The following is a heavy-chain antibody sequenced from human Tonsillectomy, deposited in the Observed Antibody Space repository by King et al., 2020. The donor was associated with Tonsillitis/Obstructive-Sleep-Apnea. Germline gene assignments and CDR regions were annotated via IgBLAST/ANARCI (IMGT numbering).Heavy chain of an antibody. J-gene: IGHJ6*03. CDR2: VSYDGTT. Sequence: QLQESGPGLVKPSETLSLTCTVSIGSVSCSSYSWGWIRQPPGKGLEWIGSVSYDGTTYCNPSLQSRVTVSVDTSKNQFSLKLNSVTAADTAVYYCARHAHDTNYYYYMDVWGKGTTVTVSS. V-gene: IGHV4-39*01. CDR3: ARHAHDTNYYYYMDV. CDR1: IGSVSCSSYS. D-gene: IGHD3-22*01.